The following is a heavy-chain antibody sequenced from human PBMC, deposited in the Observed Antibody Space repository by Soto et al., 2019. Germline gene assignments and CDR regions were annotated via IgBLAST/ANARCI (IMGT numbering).Heavy chain of an antibody. Sequence: QSISLTYALSGNSVSSNSAAWHWIRHSPSRGLEWLGRTYYRSKWYNDYAVPVKSRVTISVDTSKNQFSLKLSSVTAADTAVYYCARVVGSGAAFDIWGQGTMVTGSS. CDR3: ARVVGSGAAFDI. V-gene: IGHV6-1*01. CDR1: GNSVSSNSAA. CDR2: TYYRSKWYN. J-gene: IGHJ3*02. D-gene: IGHD1-26*01.